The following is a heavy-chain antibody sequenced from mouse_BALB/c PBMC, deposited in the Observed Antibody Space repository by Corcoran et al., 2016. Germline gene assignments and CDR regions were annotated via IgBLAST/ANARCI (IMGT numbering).Heavy chain of an antibody. J-gene: IGHJ2*01. D-gene: IGHD2-10*02. V-gene: IGHV1S136*01. CDR3: ARSYGNSGDYFDY. Sequence: EVQLQQSGPELVKPGASVKMSCKASGYTFTSYVMHWVKQKPGQGLEWIGYINPYNDGTKYNEKFKGKATLTSDKSSSTAYMELSSLTSEDSAVYYCARSYGNSGDYFDYWGQGTTLTVSS. CDR2: INPYNDGT. CDR1: GYTFTSYV.